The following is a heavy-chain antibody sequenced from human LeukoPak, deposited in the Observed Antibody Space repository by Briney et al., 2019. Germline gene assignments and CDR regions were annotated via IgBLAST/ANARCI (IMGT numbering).Heavy chain of an antibody. D-gene: IGHD2-15*01. CDR3: AKSQPRLYCSGGSCYPGFDY. V-gene: IGHV1-69*13. CDR2: IIPIFGTA. CDR1: RGTFSSYA. Sequence: EASVKVSCKASRGTFSSYAISWVRQAPGQGLEWMGGIIPIFGTANYAQNLKGRVTITADESTSTAYMEMSSLSSEDTAVYYCAKSQPRLYCSGGSCYPGFDYWGQGTLVTVS. J-gene: IGHJ4*02.